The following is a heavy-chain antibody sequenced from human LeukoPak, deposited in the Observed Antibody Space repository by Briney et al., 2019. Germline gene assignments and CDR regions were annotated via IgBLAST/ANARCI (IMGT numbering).Heavy chain of an antibody. CDR1: GGSISSHY. CDR2: IYYSGST. V-gene: IGHV4-59*08. J-gene: IGHJ4*02. CDR3: ARRVEYCSGGSCYPYFDY. Sequence: SETLSLTCTVSGGSISSHYWSWIRQPPGKGLEWIGYIYYSGSTNYNPSLKSRVTISVDTSKNQFSLKLSSVTAADTAVYYCARRVEYCSGGSCYPYFDYWGQGTLVTVSS. D-gene: IGHD2-15*01.